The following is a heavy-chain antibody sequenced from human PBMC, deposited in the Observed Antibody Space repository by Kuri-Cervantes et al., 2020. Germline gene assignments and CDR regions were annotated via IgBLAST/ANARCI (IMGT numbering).Heavy chain of an antibody. D-gene: IGHD3-10*01. V-gene: IGHV3-9*01. CDR3: AKATDSSGSYSTFDY. J-gene: IGHJ4*02. CDR2: ISWNSGSI. CDR1: GFTFSSYS. Sequence: GGSLRLSCAASGFTFSSYSMNWVRQAPGKGLEWVSGISWNSGSIGYADSVKGRFTISRDNAKNSLYLQMNSLRAEDTALYYCAKATDSSGSYSTFDYWGQGTLVTVSS.